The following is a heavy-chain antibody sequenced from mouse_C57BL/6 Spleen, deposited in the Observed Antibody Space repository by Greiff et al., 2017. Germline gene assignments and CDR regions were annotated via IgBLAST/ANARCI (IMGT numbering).Heavy chain of an antibody. CDR3: ARWLLRGVYYFDY. CDR1: GYTFTSYW. V-gene: IGHV1-72*01. Sequence: VKLQQPGAELVKPGASVKLSCKASGYTFTSYWMHWVKQRPGRGLEWIGRIDPNSGGTKYNEKSKSKATLTVDKPSSTAYMQLSSMTSEDSAVYYCARWLLRGVYYFDYWGQGTTLTVSS. D-gene: IGHD2-3*01. J-gene: IGHJ2*01. CDR2: IDPNSGGT.